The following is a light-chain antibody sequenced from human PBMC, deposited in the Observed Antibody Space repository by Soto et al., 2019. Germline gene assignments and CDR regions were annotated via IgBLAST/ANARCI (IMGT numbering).Light chain of an antibody. CDR2: DIS. J-gene: IGKJ5*01. CDR1: QDVTTN. V-gene: IGKV3-15*01. Sequence: EITMTQFPGILSASPGEGVTLSCRAAQDVTTNFAWYQQKRGQAPRLLIYDISSRATGVPARFSGSGSGTEFTLSISGLQSEDFAVYYCQQYGSSFGQGTRLEIK. CDR3: QQYGSS.